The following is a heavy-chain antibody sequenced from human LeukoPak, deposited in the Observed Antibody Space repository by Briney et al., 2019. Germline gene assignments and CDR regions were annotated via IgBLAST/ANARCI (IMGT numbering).Heavy chain of an antibody. J-gene: IGHJ4*02. D-gene: IGHD3-3*01. CDR1: GFTFDDYA. Sequence: PGGSLRLSCAASGFTFDDYAMHWVRQAPGKGLEWVSGISWNSGSIGYADSVKGRFTISRDNAKNSLYLQMNSLRAEDTALYYCAKGARIGVVIIPRDYYFDYWGQGTLVTVSS. CDR3: AKGARIGVVIIPRDYYFDY. V-gene: IGHV3-9*01. CDR2: ISWNSGSI.